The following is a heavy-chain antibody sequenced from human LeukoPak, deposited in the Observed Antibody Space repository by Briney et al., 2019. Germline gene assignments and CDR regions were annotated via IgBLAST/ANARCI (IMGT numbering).Heavy chain of an antibody. CDR3: TRHPYSTPDY. J-gene: IGHJ4*02. Sequence: GGSLRLSCAASGFTFSDSTMHWVRQASGKGLEWVGRIRSKANSYATAYAASVKGRFTISRDDSKNTAYLQMNSLKTEDTAVYYCTRHPYSTPDYWGQGTLVTVSS. V-gene: IGHV3-73*01. CDR1: GFTFSDST. CDR2: IRSKANSYAT. D-gene: IGHD6-13*01.